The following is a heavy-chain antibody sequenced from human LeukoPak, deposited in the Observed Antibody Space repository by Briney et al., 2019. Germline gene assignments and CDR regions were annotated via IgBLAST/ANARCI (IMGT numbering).Heavy chain of an antibody. CDR1: GFAFSNFA. Sequence: TGGSLRLSCAASGFAFSNFAMSWVRQAPGKGLEWVSAMSGSGYYTYYVESVKGRFTISRDNSKNTLYLHMNSLRADDTAVYYCAQMEGQRLYDYCMDVWGRGTTVTVSS. J-gene: IGHJ6*03. D-gene: IGHD3-3*01. V-gene: IGHV3-23*01. CDR2: MSGSGYYT. CDR3: AQMEGQRLYDYCMDV.